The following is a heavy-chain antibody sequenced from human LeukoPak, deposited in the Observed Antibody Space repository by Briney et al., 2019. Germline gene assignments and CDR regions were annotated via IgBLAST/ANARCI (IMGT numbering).Heavy chain of an antibody. V-gene: IGHV3-23*01. CDR1: GFTFSSYG. J-gene: IGHJ6*03. Sequence: GGTLRLSCAASGFTFSSYGMSWVRQAPGKGLEWVSAVSSSGGTTYYADSVKGRFTISRDNSKNTLSLQMNSLRAEDTAVYYCAREYQLLYYYYMDVWGKGTTVTISS. D-gene: IGHD2-2*02. CDR2: VSSSGGTT. CDR3: AREYQLLYYYYMDV.